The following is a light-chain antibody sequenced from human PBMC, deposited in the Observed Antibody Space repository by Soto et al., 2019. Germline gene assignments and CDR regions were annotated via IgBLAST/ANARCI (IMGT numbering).Light chain of an antibody. CDR2: AAS. J-gene: IGKJ1*01. CDR1: QSVPSNY. V-gene: IGKV3-20*01. Sequence: ESGLRQSPGTVSLSPGERATLSCRASQSVPSNYLAWYQQKPGQAPRLVIYAASSRPTGVPDRFSGSGSGTDFTLTISRMEPEDFAVFYCHQSGTSPRTFGQGTRVEVK. CDR3: HQSGTSPRT.